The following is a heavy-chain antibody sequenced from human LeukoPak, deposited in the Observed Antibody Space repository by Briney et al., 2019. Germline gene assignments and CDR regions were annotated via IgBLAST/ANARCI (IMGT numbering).Heavy chain of an antibody. D-gene: IGHD5-18*01. V-gene: IGHV3-74*01. J-gene: IGHJ2*01. CDR3: ARDACGHTYGCIYWYFDL. CDR2: INSDGSST. CDR1: GFTFSSYW. Sequence: GGSLRLSCAASGFTFSSYWMHWVRQAPGKGLVWVSRINSDGSSTSYADSVKGRFTISRDNSKNTLYLQMNSLRAEDTAVYYCARDACGHTYGCIYWYFDLWGRGTLVTVSS.